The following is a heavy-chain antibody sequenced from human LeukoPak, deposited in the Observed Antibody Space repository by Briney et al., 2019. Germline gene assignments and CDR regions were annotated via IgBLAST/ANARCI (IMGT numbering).Heavy chain of an antibody. J-gene: IGHJ4*02. CDR1: GFTFSSYA. CDR3: ARYRDYGDYVGYFDY. V-gene: IGHV3-30*01. CDR2: ISYDGSNK. D-gene: IGHD4-17*01. Sequence: GGSLRLSCAASGFTFSSYAMHWVRLAPGKGLEWVAVISYDGSNKYYADSVKGRFTISRDNSKNTLYLQMNSLRAEDTAVYYCARYRDYGDYVGYFDYWGQGTLVTVSS.